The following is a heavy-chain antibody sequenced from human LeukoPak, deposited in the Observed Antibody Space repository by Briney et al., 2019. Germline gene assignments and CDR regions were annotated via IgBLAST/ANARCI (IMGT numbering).Heavy chain of an antibody. J-gene: IGHJ3*02. V-gene: IGHV1-18*01. CDR1: GYTFTSYG. D-gene: IGHD3-16*02. Sequence: ASVKVSCKASGYTFTSYGISWVRQAPGQGLEWMGWISAYNGNTNYAQKLQGRVTMTTDTSTSTAYMELRSLRSDDTAVYYCARQRRPGITFGGVIVPQAFDIWGQGTMVTVSS. CDR3: ARQRRPGITFGGVIVPQAFDI. CDR2: ISAYNGNT.